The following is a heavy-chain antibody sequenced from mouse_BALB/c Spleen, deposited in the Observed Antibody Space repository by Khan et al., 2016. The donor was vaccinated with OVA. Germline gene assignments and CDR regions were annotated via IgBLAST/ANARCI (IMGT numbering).Heavy chain of an antibody. CDR3: ARPPYFSYVMAY. V-gene: IGHV9-3-1*01. Sequence: QIQLVQSGPELKKPGETVKISCKASGYTFTNYGMNWMKQAPGKGLKWMGWINTYTGETTYADDFKGRFAFSLETSASTAYLQINNLKNEDTATYFCARPPYFSYVMAYWGQGTSVTVAS. D-gene: IGHD2-10*01. J-gene: IGHJ4*01. CDR1: GYTFTNYG. CDR2: INTYTGET.